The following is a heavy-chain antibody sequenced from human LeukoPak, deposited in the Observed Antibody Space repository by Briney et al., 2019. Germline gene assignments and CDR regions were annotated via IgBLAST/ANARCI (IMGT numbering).Heavy chain of an antibody. CDR3: ARGPCSSANCYWSLDH. Sequence: ETLSLTCSVSGGSTKDYRWSWIRQPPGKGLEYIGFVYYSASTNYNPSLKSRVTMSLDTSKNQFSLNLNSVTAADTAVYYCARGPCSSANCYWSLDHWGQGTLVTVSS. CDR2: VYYSAST. CDR1: GGSTKDYR. V-gene: IGHV4-59*01. D-gene: IGHD2-2*01. J-gene: IGHJ5*02.